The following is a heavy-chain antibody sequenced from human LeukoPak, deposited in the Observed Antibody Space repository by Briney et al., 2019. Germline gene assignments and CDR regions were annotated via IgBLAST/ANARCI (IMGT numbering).Heavy chain of an antibody. Sequence: GESLKISCKGSGYSFTSYWIGWVRQMPGKGLEWMGIIYPGDSDTRYSPSFQGQVTISADKSISTAYLQWSSLKASDTAMYYCARGIHVRGVIYGPFDYWGQGTLVTVSS. D-gene: IGHD3-10*02. V-gene: IGHV5-51*01. CDR2: IYPGDSDT. CDR1: GYSFTSYW. J-gene: IGHJ4*02. CDR3: ARGIHVRGVIYGPFDY.